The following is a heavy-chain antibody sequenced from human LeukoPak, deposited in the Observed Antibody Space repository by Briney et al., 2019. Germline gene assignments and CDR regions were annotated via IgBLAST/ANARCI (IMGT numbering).Heavy chain of an antibody. CDR2: ISSSSNYI. D-gene: IGHD4-17*01. CDR3: ARGDPTVTTKLRFDY. CDR1: GLTFSSYS. J-gene: IGHJ4*02. Sequence: PGGSLRLSCAASGLTFSSYSMNWVRQAPGKGLEWVSSISSSSNYIYYADSVKGRFTISRDNAKNSLYLQMNSLRAEDTAVYYCARGDPTVTTKLRFDYWGQGTLVTVSS. V-gene: IGHV3-21*01.